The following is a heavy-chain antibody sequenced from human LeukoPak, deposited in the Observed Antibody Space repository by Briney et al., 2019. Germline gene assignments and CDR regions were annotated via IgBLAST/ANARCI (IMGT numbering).Heavy chain of an antibody. D-gene: IGHD5-18*01. CDR2: IGNTET. V-gene: IGHV3-23*01. J-gene: IGHJ4*02. Sequence: GGSLRLSCATSGFPFETNAMSWVHQAQGKGLEWVATIGNTETFYADSVTGRFTISRDNSKNTVNLQMNRLRVEDTAIYYCAKDWIQFNRVFDCFDSWGQGTLVTVSS. CDR1: GFPFETNA. CDR3: AKDWIQFNRVFDCFDS.